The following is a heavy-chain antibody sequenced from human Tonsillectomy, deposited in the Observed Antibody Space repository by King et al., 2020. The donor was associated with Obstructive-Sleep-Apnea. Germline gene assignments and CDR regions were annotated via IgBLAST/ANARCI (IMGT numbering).Heavy chain of an antibody. J-gene: IGHJ5*02. V-gene: IGHV4-31*03. CDR1: GGSISSGGYY. Sequence: VPLQESGPGLVKPSQTLSLTCTVSGGSISSGGYYWSWIRQHPGKGLEWIGYIYYSGSTYYNPSLKSRVTISVDTSKNQFSLKLSSVTAADTAVYYCARSNTVTTSDWFDPWGQGTLVTVSS. CDR3: ARSNTVTTSDWFDP. CDR2: IYYSGST. D-gene: IGHD4-17*01.